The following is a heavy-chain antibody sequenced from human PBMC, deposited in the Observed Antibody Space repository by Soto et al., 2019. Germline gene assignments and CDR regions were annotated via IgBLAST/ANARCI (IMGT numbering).Heavy chain of an antibody. CDR1: GGSISSGGYS. D-gene: IGHD5-12*01. CDR3: ARLDSGYDCDAFDI. J-gene: IGHJ3*02. Sequence: PSETLSLTCAVSGGSISSGGYSWSWIRQPPGKGLEWIGYMYHSGSTYYNPSLKSRVTISIDRSKNQFSLKLSSVTAADTAVYYCARLDSGYDCDAFDIWGQGTMVTVSS. V-gene: IGHV4-30-2*01. CDR2: MYHSGST.